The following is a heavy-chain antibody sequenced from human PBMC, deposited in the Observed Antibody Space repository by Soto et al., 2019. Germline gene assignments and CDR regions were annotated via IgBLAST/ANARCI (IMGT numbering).Heavy chain of an antibody. D-gene: IGHD2-21*01. CDR2: IGNSGDGR. CDR3: VKDVWDY. J-gene: IGHJ4*02. CDR1: GFTFSGYT. V-gene: IGHV3-23*01. Sequence: PGGSLRLSCAASGFTFSGYTMNWVRQAPGKGLERVAVIGNSGDGRHYADSVKGRFTISRDHSKNTLYLQMEILRAEDTPVYYCVKDVWDYWGQGVLVTVSS.